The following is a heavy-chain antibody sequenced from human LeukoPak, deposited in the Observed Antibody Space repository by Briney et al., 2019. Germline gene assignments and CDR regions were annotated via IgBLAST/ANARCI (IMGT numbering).Heavy chain of an antibody. D-gene: IGHD3-10*01. CDR1: GGSISSYY. V-gene: IGHV4-59*01. Sequence: SETLSLTCTVSGGSISSYYWSWIRQPPGKGLEWIGYIYYSGSTNYNPSLKSRVTISVDTSKNQFSLKLSSVTAADTAVYYCARVRTAMVRGLITVNWFDPWGQGTLVTVSS. CDR3: ARVRTAMVRGLITVNWFDP. CDR2: IYYSGST. J-gene: IGHJ5*02.